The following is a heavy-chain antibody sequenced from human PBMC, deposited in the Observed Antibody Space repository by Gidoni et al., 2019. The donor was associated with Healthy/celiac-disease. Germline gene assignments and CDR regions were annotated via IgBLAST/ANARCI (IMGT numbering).Heavy chain of an antibody. Sequence: QVQLVQSGAEVKKPGSSVKVSCKASGGTFSSYATPWVRQAPGQGLEWMGGIIPIFGTANDAQKFQGRVTITADESTSTAYMELSSLRSEDTAVYYCARDKAKGEQWLASYYYGMDVWGQGTTVTVSS. D-gene: IGHD6-19*01. J-gene: IGHJ6*02. CDR1: GGTFSSYA. CDR3: ARDKAKGEQWLASYYYGMDV. CDR2: IIPIFGTA. V-gene: IGHV1-69*01.